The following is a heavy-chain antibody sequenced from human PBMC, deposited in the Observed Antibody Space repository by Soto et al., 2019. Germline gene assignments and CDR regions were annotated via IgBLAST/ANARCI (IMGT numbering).Heavy chain of an antibody. D-gene: IGHD1-26*01. CDR2: FSYNGNT. J-gene: IGHJ4*02. V-gene: IGHV4-59*01. CDR3: ARDGVGPFDY. Sequence: SETLSLTCTVSGGSISGYSWSWIRQPPGKGLEWIGYFSYNGNTGYNPSLKSRVAFSVDTSKNHFSLTLTSVTAADTAVYYCARDGVGPFDYWGQGTLVTVSS. CDR1: GGSISGYS.